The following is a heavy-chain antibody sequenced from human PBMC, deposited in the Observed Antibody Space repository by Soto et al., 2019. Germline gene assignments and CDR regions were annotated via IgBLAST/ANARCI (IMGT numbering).Heavy chain of an antibody. V-gene: IGHV3-7*03. D-gene: IGHD5-12*01. CDR3: ARGVRWLQFVFDY. CDR1: GFTFSSYW. CDR2: IKQDGSEK. Sequence: PGGSLRLSCAASGFTFSSYWMSWVRQAPGKGLEWVANIKQDGSEKYYVDSVKGRFTISRDNAKNSLYLQMNSLRAEDTAVYYCARGVRWLQFVFDYWGQGTLVTVSS. J-gene: IGHJ4*02.